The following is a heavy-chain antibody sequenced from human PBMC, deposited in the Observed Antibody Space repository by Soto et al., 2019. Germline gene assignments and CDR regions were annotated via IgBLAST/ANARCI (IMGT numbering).Heavy chain of an antibody. J-gene: IGHJ5*02. V-gene: IGHV1-8*01. CDR1: GYTFTSYD. Sequence: ASVKVSCKASGYTFTSYDINWVRQATGQGLEWMGWMNPNSGNTGYAQKFQGRVTMTRNTSISTAYMELSSLRSEDTAVHYCARGPPYAYWFDPWGQGTLVTVSS. D-gene: IGHD3-16*01. CDR2: MNPNSGNT. CDR3: ARGPPYAYWFDP.